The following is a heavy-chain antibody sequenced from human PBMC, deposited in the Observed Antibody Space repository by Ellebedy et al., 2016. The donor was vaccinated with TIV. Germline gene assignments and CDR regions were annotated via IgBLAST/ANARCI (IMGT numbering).Heavy chain of an antibody. D-gene: IGHD6-13*01. CDR1: GFTFDHYT. CDR2: ITWDENR. J-gene: IGHJ4*02. CDR3: AKDMGSSSWFDF. Sequence: GESLKISCTASGFTFDHYTIHWVRQVPGKGLEWVSLITWDENREYVDSVKGRFTISRDNSRRTVFPQMNSLRAEDTALYYCAKDMGSSSWFDFWGQGTLVTVSS. V-gene: IGHV3-43*01.